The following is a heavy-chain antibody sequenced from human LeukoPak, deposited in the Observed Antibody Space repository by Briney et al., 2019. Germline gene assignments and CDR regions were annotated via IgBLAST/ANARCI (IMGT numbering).Heavy chain of an antibody. CDR1: GFTFSTYG. Sequence: GRSLRLSCAASGFTFSTYGMHWVRQAPGKGLEWVAVISYDGSSQYYADSVKGRFNVSSDNSKNTLYLQMNSLRAEDTAVYYCARVGCSTSCYGFGYFYYYMDVWGKGTTVTVSS. CDR3: ARVGCSTSCYGFGYFYYYMDV. CDR2: ISYDGSSQ. D-gene: IGHD2-2*01. V-gene: IGHV3-30*03. J-gene: IGHJ6*03.